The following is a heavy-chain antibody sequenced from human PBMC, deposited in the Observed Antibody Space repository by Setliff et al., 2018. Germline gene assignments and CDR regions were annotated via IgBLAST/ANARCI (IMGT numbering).Heavy chain of an antibody. CDR1: GGSISSGGYY. D-gene: IGHD3-16*02. CDR3: ARDNNPGYRGYWGRFDY. V-gene: IGHV4-31*03. CDR2: IYYSGST. J-gene: IGHJ4*02. Sequence: SETLSLTCTVSGGSISSGGYYWSWIRQRPGKGLEWIGYIYYSGSTYYNPSLKSRVTISVDTSKNQFSLKLSSVTAADTAVYYCARDNNPGYRGYWGRFDYWGQGTLVTVS.